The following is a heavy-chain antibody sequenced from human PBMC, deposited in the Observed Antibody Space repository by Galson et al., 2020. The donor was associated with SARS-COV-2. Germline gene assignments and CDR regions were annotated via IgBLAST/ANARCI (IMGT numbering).Heavy chain of an antibody. V-gene: IGHV4-39*01. CDR1: GGSISNRSYY. CDR3: ARRGESVAWFY. D-gene: IGHD3-3*01. J-gene: IGHJ4*01. Sequence: SETLSLTCAVSGGSISNRSYYWGWIRQSPGKGLEWIGSIYYRGSTAYNPSLTSRVTISVDTSKNQFSLKLTSVTAADTAVYYCARRGESVAWFYWGQGTLVTVSS. CDR2: IYYRGST.